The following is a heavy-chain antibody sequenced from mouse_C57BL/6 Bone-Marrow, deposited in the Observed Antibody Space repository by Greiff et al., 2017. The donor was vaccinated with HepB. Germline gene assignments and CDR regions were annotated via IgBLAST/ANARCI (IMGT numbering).Heavy chain of an antibody. CDR2: INYDGSST. D-gene: IGHD2-5*01. CDR3: ARDGAYYSNWYFDV. CDR1: GFTFSDYY. J-gene: IGHJ1*03. V-gene: IGHV5-16*01. Sequence: EVMLVESEGGLVQPGSSMKLSCTASGFTFSDYYMAWVRQVPEKGLEWVANINYDGSSTYYLDSLKSRFIISRDNAKNILYLQMSSLKSEDTATYYCARDGAYYSNWYFDVWGTGTTVTVSS.